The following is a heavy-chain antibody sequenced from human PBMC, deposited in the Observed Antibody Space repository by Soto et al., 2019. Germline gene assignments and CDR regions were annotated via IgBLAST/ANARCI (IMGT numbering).Heavy chain of an antibody. CDR3: ARGDSTDCSNGVCSFFYNHDMDV. Sequence: VKVSCKASGYSFTDYHIHWVRQAPGQGLEWLGRINPKSGGTSTAQKFQGWVTMTTDTSISTASMELTRLTSDDTAIYYCARGDSTDCSNGVCSFFYNHDMDVWGQGXTVTVYS. CDR2: INPKSGGT. CDR1: GYSFTDYH. J-gene: IGHJ6*02. D-gene: IGHD2-8*01. V-gene: IGHV1-2*04.